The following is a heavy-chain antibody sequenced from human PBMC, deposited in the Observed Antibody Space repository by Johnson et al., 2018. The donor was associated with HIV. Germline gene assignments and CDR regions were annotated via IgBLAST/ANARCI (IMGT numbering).Heavy chain of an antibody. CDR3: ARRFFDSSAFDM. J-gene: IGHJ3*02. V-gene: IGHV3-30*04. CDR1: GFTFSSHP. CDR2: ISYDGKNE. D-gene: IGHD3-22*01. Sequence: QVQLVESGGGVAQPGTSLTLSCAASGFTFSSHPMNWVRQAPGKGLEWVAVISYDGKNEYYGDPVKGRFTISRDNSKSTLLLQLKSLRPDDTAVYFCARRFFDSSAFDMWGQGTLVTVSS.